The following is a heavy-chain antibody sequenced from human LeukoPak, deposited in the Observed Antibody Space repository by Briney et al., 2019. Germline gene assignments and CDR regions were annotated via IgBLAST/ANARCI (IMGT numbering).Heavy chain of an antibody. V-gene: IGHV1-18*01. CDR2: VSAYNGNT. Sequence: ASVTASYKASGYTFTSYGISWVRQAPGQGLEWMGWVSAYNGNTNYAQKLQGRVTMTTDTSTSTAYMELRSLRSDDTAVYYCARDLAAAAGIGMGNYYYYGMDVWGQGTTVTVSS. D-gene: IGHD6-13*01. CDR3: ARDLAAAAGIGMGNYYYYGMDV. CDR1: GYTFTSYG. J-gene: IGHJ6*02.